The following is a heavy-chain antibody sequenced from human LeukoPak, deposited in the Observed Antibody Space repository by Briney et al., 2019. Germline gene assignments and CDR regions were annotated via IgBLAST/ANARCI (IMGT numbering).Heavy chain of an antibody. J-gene: IGHJ4*02. V-gene: IGHV3-7*01. CDR3: ARESVFWSGYYFDY. CDR2: IKQDGSEN. CDR1: GFTFSSYW. Sequence: PGGSLRLSCAASGFTFSSYWMSWVRQAPGKGLEWVANIKQDGSENYYVDSVKGRFTISRDNAKNSLYLQMNSLRAEDTAVYYCARESVFWSGYYFDYWGQGTLVTVSS. D-gene: IGHD3-3*01.